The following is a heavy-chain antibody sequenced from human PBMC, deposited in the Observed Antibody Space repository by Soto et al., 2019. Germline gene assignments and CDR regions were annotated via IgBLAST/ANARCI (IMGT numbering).Heavy chain of an antibody. D-gene: IGHD3-3*01. CDR3: ARDRRFLEWLDY. CDR1: GFTLTSYG. Sequence: QMHLVESGGGVVQPGRSLTLSCVASGFTLTSYGIHWVRQAPGKGLEWVAVIWYDGSNKYYGDSVKGRFSISRDNSKNTVYLQMNSLRAEETAVYYCARDRRFLEWLDYWGQGTLVSVSS. J-gene: IGHJ4*02. CDR2: IWYDGSNK. V-gene: IGHV3-33*01.